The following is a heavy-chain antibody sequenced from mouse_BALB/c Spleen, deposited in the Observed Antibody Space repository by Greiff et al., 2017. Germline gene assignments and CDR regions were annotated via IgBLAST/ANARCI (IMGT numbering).Heavy chain of an antibody. D-gene: IGHD2-1*01. CDR2: INSNGGST. Sequence: EVKVVESGGGLVQPGGSLKLSCAASGFTFSSYGMSWVRQTPDKRLELVATINSNGGSTYYPDSVKGRFTISRDNAKNTLYLQMSSLKSEDTAMYYCARAYGNGGFAYWGQGTLVTVSA. J-gene: IGHJ3*01. CDR3: ARAYGNGGFAY. V-gene: IGHV5-6-3*01. CDR1: GFTFSSYG.